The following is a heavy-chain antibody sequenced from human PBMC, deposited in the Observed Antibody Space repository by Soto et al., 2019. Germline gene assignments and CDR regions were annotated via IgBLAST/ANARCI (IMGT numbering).Heavy chain of an antibody. CDR2: IIPIFGTA. V-gene: IGHV1-69*13. J-gene: IGHJ4*02. CDR3: ASFIAAAGTRNFDY. D-gene: IGHD6-13*01. CDR1: GATFSSYA. Sequence: SVKVSCKASGATFSSYAISWLRQAPGQGLEWMGGIIPIFGTANYAQKFQGRVTIIADESTSTAYMELSSLRSEDTAEYYCASFIAAAGTRNFDYWGQGTLVTVSS.